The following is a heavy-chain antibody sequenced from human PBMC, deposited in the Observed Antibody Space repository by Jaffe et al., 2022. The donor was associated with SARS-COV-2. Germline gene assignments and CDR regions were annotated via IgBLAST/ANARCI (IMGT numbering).Heavy chain of an antibody. CDR3: AFTYNWSGRGTFDL. J-gene: IGHJ4*02. D-gene: IGHD1-20*01. CDR1: GFTVGSDS. CDR2: IYRPGET. Sequence: EVQLVESGGGLVQPGGSLRLSCAASGFTVGSDSLSWVRQAPGKGLEWVSLIYRPGETYYADSVKGRFTISRDDSKNTLYFHMNSLRAEDTAVYFCAFTYNWSGRGTFDLWGQGTPVTVSS. V-gene: IGHV3-53*01.